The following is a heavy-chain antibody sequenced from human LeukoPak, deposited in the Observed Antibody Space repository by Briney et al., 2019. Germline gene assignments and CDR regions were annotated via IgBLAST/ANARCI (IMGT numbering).Heavy chain of an antibody. D-gene: IGHD6-13*01. J-gene: IGHJ6*02. Sequence: SEILSLTCTVSGDSVRSYYWSWIRQPPGQGLEWLGHINDRGSTNYNPSLQGRVTISIDTSKNQISLKVNSVTAADTAVYYCVRDSRYGSGWFEDGLDFWGQGTTVTVSS. CDR1: GDSVRSYY. V-gene: IGHV4-59*02. CDR3: VRDSRYGSGWFEDGLDF. CDR2: INDRGST.